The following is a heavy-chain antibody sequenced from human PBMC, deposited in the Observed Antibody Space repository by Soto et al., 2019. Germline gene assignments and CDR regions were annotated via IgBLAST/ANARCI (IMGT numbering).Heavy chain of an antibody. J-gene: IGHJ5*02. CDR3: PTLPKRSSCNRLVHP. CDR2: IYYSGST. D-gene: IGHD3-16*01. Sequence: SETLSLTCTVSGGSISSSSYYWGWIRQPPGKGLEWIGSIYYSGSTYYNPSLKSRVTISVDTSKNQFSLKLSSVTAADTAVYYFPTLPKRSSCNRLVHPWGQGTLVTFSS. CDR1: GGSISSSSYY. V-gene: IGHV4-39*01.